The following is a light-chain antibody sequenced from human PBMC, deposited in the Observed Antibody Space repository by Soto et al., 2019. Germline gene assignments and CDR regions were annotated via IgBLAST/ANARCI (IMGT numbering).Light chain of an antibody. CDR2: AAS. CDR3: LQDFNYPWT. Sequence: IQMTQSPSTLSGSVGDRVTITCRAIQSISSWLAWYQQKPGKAPRLLIYAASNLQTGVPSRFNGSGSGTDFTLTISSLQPEDSATYFCLQDFNYPWTFGQGTKVDNK. V-gene: IGKV1-6*01. J-gene: IGKJ1*01. CDR1: QSISSW.